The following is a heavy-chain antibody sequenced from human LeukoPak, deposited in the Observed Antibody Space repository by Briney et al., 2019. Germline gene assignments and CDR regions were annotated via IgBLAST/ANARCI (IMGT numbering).Heavy chain of an antibody. V-gene: IGHV4-61*02. Sequence: PSETLSLTCTVSGGSISSGSYYWSWIRQPAGKGLEWIGRIYTSGSTNYNPSLKSRVTISVDTSKNQFSLKLSSVAAADTAVYYCARGGNTAMVGGFDPWGQGTLVTVSS. D-gene: IGHD5-18*01. J-gene: IGHJ5*02. CDR2: IYTSGST. CDR1: GGSISSGSYY. CDR3: ARGGNTAMVGGFDP.